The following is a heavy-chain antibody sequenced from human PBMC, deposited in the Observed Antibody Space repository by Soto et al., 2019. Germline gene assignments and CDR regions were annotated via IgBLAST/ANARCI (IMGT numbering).Heavy chain of an antibody. CDR2: IYPGDSDT. V-gene: IGHV5-51*01. Sequence: GEPLKISCQGPGYSFTSYWIGWVRQMPGKGLEWMGIIYPGDSDTRYSPSFQGQDTNSADKSISTAYLQWSSLKASVTAMYYCARGAVTDSYFYYWGQGTLVTVSS. CDR3: ARGAVTDSYFYY. CDR1: GYSFTSYW. D-gene: IGHD2-21*02. J-gene: IGHJ4*02.